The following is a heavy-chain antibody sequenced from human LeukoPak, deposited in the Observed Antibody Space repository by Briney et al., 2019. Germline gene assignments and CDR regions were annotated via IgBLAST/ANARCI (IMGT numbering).Heavy chain of an antibody. CDR2: IYYSGST. D-gene: IGHD3-10*01. J-gene: IGHJ6*03. V-gene: IGHV4-39*07. CDR3: ARGVLLWFGELLNYYYYYMDV. Sequence: PSETLSLTCTVSGGSISSSSYYWGWIRQPPGKGLEWIGSIYYSGSTYYNPSLKSRVTISVDTSKNQFSLKLSSVTAADTAVYYCARGVLLWFGELLNYYYYYMDVWGKGTTVTISS. CDR1: GGSISSSSYY.